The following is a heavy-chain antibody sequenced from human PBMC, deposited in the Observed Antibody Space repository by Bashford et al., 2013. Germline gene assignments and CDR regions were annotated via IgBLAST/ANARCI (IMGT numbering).Heavy chain of an antibody. V-gene: IGHV3-53*01. CDR1: GFSVRSNY. D-gene: IGHD6-13*01. J-gene: IGHJ6*02. Sequence: GGSLRLSCVASGFSVRSNYMTWVRQAPGKGLEWVSVMYSGGTTYYADSVKGRFTISRDNSKNTVYLQMNSLRGEDTAVYYCAREGVGSSWYTSGMDVWGQGTTVTVSS. CDR3: AREGVGSSWYTSGMDV. CDR2: MYSGGTT.